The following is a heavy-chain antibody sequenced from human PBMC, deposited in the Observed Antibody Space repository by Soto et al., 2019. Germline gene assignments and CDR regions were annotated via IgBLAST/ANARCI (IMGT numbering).Heavy chain of an antibody. CDR1: GGSINNYF. CDR2: IYYSGDT. Sequence: SETLSLTCTVSGGSINNYFWSWVRQPPGKELEWIAFIYYSGDTNYNPSLKSRVSISIDTSKNQFSLKVSSVTAADTAVYYCARHLDGSGWPLDYWGQGTLVTVSS. V-gene: IGHV4-59*08. J-gene: IGHJ4*02. D-gene: IGHD6-19*01. CDR3: ARHLDGSGWPLDY.